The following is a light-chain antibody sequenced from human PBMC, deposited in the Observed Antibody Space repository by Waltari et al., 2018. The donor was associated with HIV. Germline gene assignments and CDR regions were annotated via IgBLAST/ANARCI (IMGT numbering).Light chain of an antibody. Sequence: QSALTQPASVSGSPGQSITISCTGTSSDVGGYTYVSWYQQHPGKAPKLTIYDVNKRPSGVSNRFSGSKSGNTASLTISGLQAEDEADYYCCSYAGSSTYVFGIGTKVTVL. CDR1: SSDVGGYTY. V-gene: IGLV2-23*02. CDR2: DVN. J-gene: IGLJ1*01. CDR3: CSYAGSSTYV.